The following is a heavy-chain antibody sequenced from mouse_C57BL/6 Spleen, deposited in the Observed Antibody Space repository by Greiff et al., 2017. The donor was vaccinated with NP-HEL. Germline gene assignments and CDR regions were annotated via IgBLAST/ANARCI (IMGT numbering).Heavy chain of an antibody. Sequence: EVQVVESGPGMVKPSQSLSLTCTVTGYSITSGYDWHWIRHFPGNKLEWMGYISYSGSTNYNPSLKSRISITHDTSKNHFFLKLNSVTTEDTATYYCARSNPYYYAMDYWGQGTSVTVSS. V-gene: IGHV3-1*01. CDR3: ARSNPYYYAMDY. J-gene: IGHJ4*01. CDR2: ISYSGST. D-gene: IGHD2-5*01. CDR1: GYSITSGYD.